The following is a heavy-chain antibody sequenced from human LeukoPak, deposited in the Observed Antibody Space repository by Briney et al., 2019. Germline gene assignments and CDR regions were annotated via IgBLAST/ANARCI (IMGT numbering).Heavy chain of an antibody. J-gene: IGHJ6*04. CDR2: INPSGGST. Sequence: ASVKVSCKASGYTFTSYYMHWVRQAPGQGLEWMGIINPSGGSTSYAQKFQGRVTMTRDTSTSTVYMELSSLRSEDTSVYYCARDVHCSGGSCYYYGMDVWGKGTTVTVSS. D-gene: IGHD2-15*01. V-gene: IGHV1-46*01. CDR1: GYTFTSYY. CDR3: ARDVHCSGGSCYYYGMDV.